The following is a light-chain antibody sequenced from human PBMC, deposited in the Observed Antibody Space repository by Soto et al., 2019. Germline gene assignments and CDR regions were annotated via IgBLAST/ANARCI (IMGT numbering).Light chain of an antibody. J-gene: IGKJ3*01. CDR2: AAS. Sequence: IVLTQGPGTLYLSPGERATLSWRAGHSVSLNRVLWYQHTRRQAPSLRIYAASTRASGVPDRFSGTGSGTDFALTISRLETDDSAVYYCQQYGGSPVTFGPGTKVDIK. CDR3: QQYGGSPVT. CDR1: HSVSLNR. V-gene: IGKV3-20*01.